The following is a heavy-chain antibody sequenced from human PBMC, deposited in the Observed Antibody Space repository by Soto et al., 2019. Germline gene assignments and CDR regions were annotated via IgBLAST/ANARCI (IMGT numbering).Heavy chain of an antibody. V-gene: IGHV4-39*01. CDR3: ARHSAHYDILTGYYSYHFDY. CDR2: IYYSGST. CDR1: CCPMSSSSYY. D-gene: IGHD3-9*01. Sequence: ETLALACTFGCCPMSSSSYYWGWLRRPPGKGLGWIVSIYYSGSTHYNPSLKSRVTISVDTSKNQFSLKPSSVTAADTAVFYCARHSAHYDILTGYYSYHFDYWGQGTLVNVSS. J-gene: IGHJ4*02.